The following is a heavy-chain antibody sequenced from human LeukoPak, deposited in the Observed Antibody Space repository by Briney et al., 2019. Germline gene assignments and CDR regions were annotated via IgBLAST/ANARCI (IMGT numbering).Heavy chain of an antibody. CDR1: GFTFNSYE. CDR3: ARTNIAAAGTFDY. CDR2: IISSGSTI. J-gene: IGHJ4*02. Sequence: GGSLRLSCAASGFTFNSYEMNWVRQAPGKGLEWVSYIISSGSTIYYADSVKGRFTISRDNAKNSLYLQMNSLRAEDTAVYYCARTNIAAAGTFDYWGQGTLVTVSS. D-gene: IGHD6-13*01. V-gene: IGHV3-48*03.